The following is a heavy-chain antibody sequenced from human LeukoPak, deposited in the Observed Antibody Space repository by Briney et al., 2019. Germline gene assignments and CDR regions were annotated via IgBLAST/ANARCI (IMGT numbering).Heavy chain of an antibody. CDR1: GFTFSSYG. V-gene: IGHV3-23*01. CDR2: ISGSGGST. Sequence: PGGSLRLSCAASGFTFSSYGMSWVRQAPGKGLEWVSAISGSGGSTYYADSVKGRFTISRDNSKNTLYLQMNSLRAEDTAVYYCAKDPDPGYYWGYFDYWGQGTLVTVSS. CDR3: AKDPDPGYYWGYFDY. J-gene: IGHJ4*02. D-gene: IGHD3-22*01.